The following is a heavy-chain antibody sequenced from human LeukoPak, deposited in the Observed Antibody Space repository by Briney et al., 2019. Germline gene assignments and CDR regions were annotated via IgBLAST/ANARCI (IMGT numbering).Heavy chain of an antibody. D-gene: IGHD2-8*02. CDR3: ARVFGTGAYFNY. J-gene: IGHJ4*02. CDR2: IYYSGST. CDR1: GGSISSSSYY. V-gene: IGHV4-39*01. Sequence: SETLSLTCTVSGGSISSSSYYWGWIRQPPGKGLEWIGSIYYSGSTYYNPSLKSRVTISVDTSKNQFSLKLSSVTAADTAVYYCARVFGTGAYFNYWGQGTLVTVSS.